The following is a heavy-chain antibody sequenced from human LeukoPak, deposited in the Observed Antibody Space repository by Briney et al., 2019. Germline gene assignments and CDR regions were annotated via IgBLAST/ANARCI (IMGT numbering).Heavy chain of an antibody. V-gene: IGHV3-7*01. CDR3: ARGGAARPDF. J-gene: IGHJ4*02. Sequence: GGSLRLSCEASRFTFSRYWMSWVRQAPGKGLEWVANIKQDGSEKYYVDSVKGRFTISRDNAKNSLYLQMNSLRVEDTAVYYCARGGAARPDFWGQGTLVTVSS. CDR2: IKQDGSEK. CDR1: RFTFSRYW. D-gene: IGHD6-6*01.